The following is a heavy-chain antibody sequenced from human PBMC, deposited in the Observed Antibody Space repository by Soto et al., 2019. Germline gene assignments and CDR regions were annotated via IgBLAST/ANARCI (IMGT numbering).Heavy chain of an antibody. J-gene: IGHJ3*02. CDR1: GYTFTSYG. CDR2: ISAYNGNT. Sequence: ASVKGACKGSGYTFTSYGISWVRQAPGQGLEWMGWISAYNGNTNYAQKLQGRVTMTTDTSTSTAYMELRSLRSDDTAVYYCARTTSLWDAFDILGQGTMVTVSS. CDR3: ARTTSLWDAFDI. V-gene: IGHV1-18*01. D-gene: IGHD3-10*01.